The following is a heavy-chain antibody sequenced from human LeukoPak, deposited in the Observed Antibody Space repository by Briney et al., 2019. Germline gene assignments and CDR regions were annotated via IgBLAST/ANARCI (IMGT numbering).Heavy chain of an antibody. D-gene: IGHD6-19*01. CDR2: IYNSEST. CDR3: ARSSGWYLDV. Sequence: SETLSLTCTVSGGFISTYYWTWIRQPPGKGLEWIGNIYNSESTNYNPSLQSRVSISVDTSKNQLSLKLNSVTAADTAVYYCARSSGWYLDVWGQGTTVTVSS. CDR1: GGFISTYY. V-gene: IGHV4-59*01. J-gene: IGHJ6*02.